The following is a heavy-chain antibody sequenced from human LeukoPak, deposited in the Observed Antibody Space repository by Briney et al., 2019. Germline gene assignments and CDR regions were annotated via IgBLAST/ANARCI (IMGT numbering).Heavy chain of an antibody. V-gene: IGHV3-23*01. D-gene: IGHD3-9*01. Sequence: GGSLRLSCAASGFTFSSYAMSWVRQAQGKGLEWVSAISGSGGNTYYADSVKGRFTISRDSSKNTLYLQMNSLRAEDTAVYYCAKAPSRYYDILTGYYLDWGQGTLVTVSS. CDR2: ISGSGGNT. J-gene: IGHJ4*02. CDR3: AKAPSRYYDILTGYYLD. CDR1: GFTFSSYA.